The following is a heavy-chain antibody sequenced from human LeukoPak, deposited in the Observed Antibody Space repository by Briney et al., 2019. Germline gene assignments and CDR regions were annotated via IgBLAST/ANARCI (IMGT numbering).Heavy chain of an antibody. Sequence: GGSLRLSCAASEFSVGSNYMTWVRQAPGKGLEWVSLIYSGGSTYYADSVKGRFTISRDNSKNTLYLQMNSLRAEDTAMYYCARAGPYRGVDYWGQGTLVTVSS. V-gene: IGHV3-66*01. D-gene: IGHD1-26*01. CDR2: IYSGGST. CDR1: EFSVGSNY. CDR3: ARAGPYRGVDY. J-gene: IGHJ4*02.